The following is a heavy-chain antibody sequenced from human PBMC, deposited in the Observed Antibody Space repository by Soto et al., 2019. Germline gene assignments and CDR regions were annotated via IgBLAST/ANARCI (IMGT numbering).Heavy chain of an antibody. CDR1: GYTFTGYY. V-gene: IGHV1-2*04. CDR3: ARGPGAYYYDGRNFDY. J-gene: IGHJ4*02. CDR2: INPNSGGT. D-gene: IGHD3-22*01. Sequence: GASVKVSCKASGYTFTGYYMHWVRQAPGQGLEWMGWINPNSGGTNYAQKFQGWVTMTRDTSISTAYMELSRLRSDDTAVYYCARGPGAYYYDGRNFDYWGEGALVTVSS.